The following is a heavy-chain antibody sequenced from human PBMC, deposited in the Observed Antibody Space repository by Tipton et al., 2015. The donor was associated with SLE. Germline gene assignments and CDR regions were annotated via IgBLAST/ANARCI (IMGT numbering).Heavy chain of an antibody. Sequence: TLSLTCTVSGGSISSYYWSWIRQPPGKGLEWIGYIYYSGSTNYNPSLKSRVTISVDTSKNQFSLKLSSVTAADTAVYYCARAIFGVVIRPRYYYYMDAWGKGTTVTVSS. CDR2: IYYSGST. CDR1: GGSISSYY. CDR3: ARAIFGVVIRPRYYYYMDA. V-gene: IGHV4-59*01. J-gene: IGHJ6*03. D-gene: IGHD3-3*01.